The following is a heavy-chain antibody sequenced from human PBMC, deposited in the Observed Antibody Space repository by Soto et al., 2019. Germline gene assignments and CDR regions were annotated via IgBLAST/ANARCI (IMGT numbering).Heavy chain of an antibody. D-gene: IGHD3-22*01. J-gene: IGHJ4*02. Sequence: LRLSCAASGFTFSAYWINWVRQTPGKGLEWVANINPDGSVKNYAESVKGRFTISRDNAKNSLYLQMNSLRAEDTAVYSCARGYDYLIDYWGQGTPVTVSS. CDR3: ARGYDYLIDY. V-gene: IGHV3-7*01. CDR1: GFTFSAYW. CDR2: INPDGSVK.